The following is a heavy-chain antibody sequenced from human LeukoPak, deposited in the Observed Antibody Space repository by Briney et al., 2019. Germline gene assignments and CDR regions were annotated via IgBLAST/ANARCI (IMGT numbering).Heavy chain of an antibody. CDR3: ARDLCSTTSCLDY. J-gene: IGHJ4*02. CDR2: ISGSGGST. V-gene: IGHV3-23*01. Sequence: GGSLRLSCAASGFTFSSYAMSWVRQAPGKGLEWVSAISGSGGSTYYADSVKGRFTISRDNSKNTLYLQMNSLRAEDTAVYYCARDLCSTTSCLDYWGQGTLVTVSS. D-gene: IGHD2-2*01. CDR1: GFTFSSYA.